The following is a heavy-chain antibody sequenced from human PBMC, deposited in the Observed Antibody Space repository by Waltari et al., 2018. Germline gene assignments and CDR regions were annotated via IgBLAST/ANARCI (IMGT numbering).Heavy chain of an antibody. CDR2: IKEDGSEK. D-gene: IGHD1-26*01. J-gene: IGHJ3*02. V-gene: IGHV3-7*01. CDR1: GFTLSNYW. Sequence: EVQLVESGGGLVQPGGSLRLSCVVSGFTLSNYWMAWVRQAPGKGLEWVANIKEDGSEKYYADSVKGRFTISRDNAKNSLYVQMNSLRAEDTAVYYCARIHSGRDYGDALDIWGQGTMVTVSS. CDR3: ARIHSGRDYGDALDI.